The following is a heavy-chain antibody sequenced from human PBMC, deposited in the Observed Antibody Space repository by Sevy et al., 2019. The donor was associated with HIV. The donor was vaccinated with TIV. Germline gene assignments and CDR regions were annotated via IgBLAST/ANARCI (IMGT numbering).Heavy chain of an antibody. CDR1: GGPFRSYA. Sequence: ASVKVSCKASGGPFRSYAISWVRQAPGQGLEWMGGITPIFGTANYAQKFQGRVSITADESTTPVYLELTSLRSEDTAVYYCSRGGGLGNCGGGSCYSGHYWGQGTLVTVSS. J-gene: IGHJ4*02. CDR3: SRGGGLGNCGGGSCYSGHY. CDR2: ITPIFGTA. D-gene: IGHD2-15*01. V-gene: IGHV1-69*13.